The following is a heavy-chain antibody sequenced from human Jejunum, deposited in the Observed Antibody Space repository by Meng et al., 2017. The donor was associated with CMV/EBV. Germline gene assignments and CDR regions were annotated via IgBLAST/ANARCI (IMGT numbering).Heavy chain of an antibody. D-gene: IGHD6-13*01. CDR2: INANTGDT. J-gene: IGHJ5*02. Sequence: ASGTTFTGHYMHWVRQDPGQGLEWMGWINANTGDTNYAQKFQGRVTMTRDTSITTAYMDLSSLTSDNAAVYYCARDMTSTWYGGSDLWGQGTLVTVSS. CDR3: ARDMTSTWYGGSDL. V-gene: IGHV1-2*02. CDR1: GTTFTGHY.